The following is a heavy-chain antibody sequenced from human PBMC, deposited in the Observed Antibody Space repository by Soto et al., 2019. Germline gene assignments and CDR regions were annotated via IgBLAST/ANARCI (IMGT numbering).Heavy chain of an antibody. CDR1: GFTFIRSA. J-gene: IGHJ5*02. CDR3: AIDPFGGGDSDWFDP. Sequence: EVQLVESGGGLVKPGGSLRLSCATSGFTFIRSAMNWVRQAPGKGLEWVSCISGSSSSIYYADSVNGRFTISRDNAKNSQYLQKNSLRAEDTAVYYCAIDPFGGGDSDWFDPWGQGPLVTVSS. CDR2: ISGSSSSI. V-gene: IGHV3-21*01. D-gene: IGHD2-21*02.